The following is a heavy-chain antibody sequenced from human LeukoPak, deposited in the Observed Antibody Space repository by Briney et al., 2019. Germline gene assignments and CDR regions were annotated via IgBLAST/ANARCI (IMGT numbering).Heavy chain of an antibody. V-gene: IGHV3-23*01. Sequence: GGSLRLSCAASEFTFSTYAMSWVRQAPGKGLDWVTGIRGSGIHTYYADSVRGRFTISIDNSKNTLYPQMNSLRAEDTAVYYCAKGGGATVTTIAFDIWGQGTMVTVSS. CDR2: IRGSGIHT. D-gene: IGHD4-17*01. CDR3: AKGGGATVTTIAFDI. CDR1: EFTFSTYA. J-gene: IGHJ3*02.